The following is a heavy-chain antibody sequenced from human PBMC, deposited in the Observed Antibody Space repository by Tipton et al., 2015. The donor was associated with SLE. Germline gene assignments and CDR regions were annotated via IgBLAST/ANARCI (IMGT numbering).Heavy chain of an antibody. CDR2: IYYSGDT. D-gene: IGHD3-16*01. Sequence: TLSLTCTASGGSISDYYWSWIRQPPGKGLEWIGHIYYSGDTNYNPSLKSRVTMSIDTSKSQFSLSVNSVTAADTAVYYCARSMLTTKRVFDYWGQGTLVTVSS. CDR1: GGSISDYY. V-gene: IGHV4-59*01. CDR3: ARSMLTTKRVFDY. J-gene: IGHJ4*02.